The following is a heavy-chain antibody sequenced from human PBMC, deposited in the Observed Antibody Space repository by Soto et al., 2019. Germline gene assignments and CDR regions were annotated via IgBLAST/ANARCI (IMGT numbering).Heavy chain of an antibody. V-gene: IGHV1-2*02. D-gene: IGHD3-3*01. CDR2: INPATGAA. CDR3: ARGGGVGVAGSAAFDM. CDR1: GYPVTAYY. J-gene: IGHJ3*02. Sequence: QLHLVQSGAVVKKPGASVTVSCSASGYPVTAYYMHWVRQAPGRGLEWMGGINPATGAAKYTQTFPGGVTLTRDPAKNTGFMERSGLASGDTAVFYCARGGGVGVAGSAAFDMWGQGTLVTVSS.